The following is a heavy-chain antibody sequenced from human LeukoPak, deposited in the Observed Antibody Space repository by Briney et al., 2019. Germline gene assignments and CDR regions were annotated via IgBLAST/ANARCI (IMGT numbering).Heavy chain of an antibody. D-gene: IGHD3-3*01. CDR2: IYSGGAT. J-gene: IGHJ5*02. CDR3: ASRNYDFWSGDYSSNWFDP. V-gene: IGHV3-66*01. CDR1: GFSFSSYN. Sequence: GGSLRLSCVASGFSFSSYNMNWVRQAPGKGLEWVSTIYSGGATYYSDSVRGRFTISRDSSQNTVYLQMNSLRAEDTAVYYCASRNYDFWSGDYSSNWFDPWGQGTLVTVSS.